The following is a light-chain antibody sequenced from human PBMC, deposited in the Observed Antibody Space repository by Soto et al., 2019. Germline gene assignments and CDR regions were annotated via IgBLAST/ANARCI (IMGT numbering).Light chain of an antibody. J-gene: IGKJ1*01. V-gene: IGKV3-15*01. CDR2: GAS. CDR1: QSVGSS. Sequence: ETVMTQSPATLSVSPGEGATLSCRASQSVGSSLAWYQQTPGRAPRLLIYGASTRATDIPARFSGSGSGTEFYLTISSLQSEDCVVYYCQQYRNWPRTFGQGTKVEIK. CDR3: QQYRNWPRT.